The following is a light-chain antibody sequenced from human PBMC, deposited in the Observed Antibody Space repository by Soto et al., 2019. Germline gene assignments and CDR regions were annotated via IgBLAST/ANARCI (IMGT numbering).Light chain of an antibody. Sequence: EIVLTQSPATLSVSPGDRATLSCRASQIVRSNLAWYQQRTGQAPRLLMYGVSSRATGIPARFSGSGSGTEFTLTISSLQSDDFAVYYCQQYDNWPPMYTFGQGTKLEIK. CDR2: GVS. CDR3: QQYDNWPPMYT. J-gene: IGKJ2*01. CDR1: QIVRSN. V-gene: IGKV3-15*01.